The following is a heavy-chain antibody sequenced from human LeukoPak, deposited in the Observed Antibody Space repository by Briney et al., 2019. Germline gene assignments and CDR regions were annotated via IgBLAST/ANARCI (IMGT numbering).Heavy chain of an antibody. Sequence: PSETLSLTCTVSGDSISSSNYYWGWIRQPPGKGLEWIGEIHHSGSTNYNPSLKSRVTISVDTSKNQFSLKLSSVTAADTAVYYCARYCGAEQLWSPWYYYGMDVWGQGTTVTVSS. CDR1: GDSISSSNYY. CDR2: IHHSGST. D-gene: IGHD5-18*01. CDR3: ARYCGAEQLWSPWYYYGMDV. V-gene: IGHV4-61*05. J-gene: IGHJ6*02.